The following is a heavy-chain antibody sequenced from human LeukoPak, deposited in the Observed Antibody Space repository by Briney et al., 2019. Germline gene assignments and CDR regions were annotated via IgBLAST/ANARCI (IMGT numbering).Heavy chain of an antibody. V-gene: IGHV1-8*03. CDR1: GYTFTSYD. J-gene: IGHJ5*02. CDR3: ARAGRITIFGVVIIGNNWFDP. CDR2: MNPNSGNT. D-gene: IGHD3-3*01. Sequence: ASVKVSCKASGYTFTSYDINWVRQATGQGLEWMGWMNPNSGNTGYAQKLQGRVTITRNTSISTAYMELSSLRSEDTAVYYCARAGRITIFGVVIIGNNWFDPWGQGTLVTVS.